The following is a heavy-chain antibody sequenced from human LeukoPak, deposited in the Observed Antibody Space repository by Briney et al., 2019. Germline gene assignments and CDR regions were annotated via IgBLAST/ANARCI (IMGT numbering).Heavy chain of an antibody. V-gene: IGHV4-59*08. CDR3: ARALGIAVAL. CDR2: IYYSGST. D-gene: IGHD6-13*01. Sequence: SEPLSLPCSVSGGSINSYYWSWMRQPPGKGLEWIGYIYYSGSTKYNPSLKSRVTISVDTSKNQFSLKLTSVTAADTAVYYCARALGIAVALWGQGTLVTVSS. CDR1: GGSINSYY. J-gene: IGHJ4*02.